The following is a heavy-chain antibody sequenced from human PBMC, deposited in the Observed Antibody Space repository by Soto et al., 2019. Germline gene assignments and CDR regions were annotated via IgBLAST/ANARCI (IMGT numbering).Heavy chain of an antibody. CDR3: ARVLSGSSLFDY. D-gene: IGHD1-26*01. Sequence: LSLTCTVSGGSIISDYWSWIRQPPGKGLEWIGYISYSGSTNYNPSLKSLVTISVDTSKNQFSLNLSSVTAADTAVYYCARVLSGSSLFDYWGQGTLVTVSS. J-gene: IGHJ4*02. CDR2: ISYSGST. CDR1: GGSIISDY. V-gene: IGHV4-59*01.